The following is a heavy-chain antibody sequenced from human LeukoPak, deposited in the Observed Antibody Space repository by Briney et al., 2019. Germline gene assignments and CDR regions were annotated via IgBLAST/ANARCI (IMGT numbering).Heavy chain of an antibody. CDR3: ARGGGWAGPFNY. V-gene: IGHV3-11*01. Sequence: GGSLRLSCAVSGFTFSDYYMSWIRQAPGKGLEWVSYISSSGTTIYYADSVEGRFTISRDNARNSLYLQMNSLTAEDTAVYYCARGGGWAGPFNYWGQGTLVTVSS. CDR2: ISSSGTTI. CDR1: GFTFSDYY. D-gene: IGHD3/OR15-3a*01. J-gene: IGHJ4*02.